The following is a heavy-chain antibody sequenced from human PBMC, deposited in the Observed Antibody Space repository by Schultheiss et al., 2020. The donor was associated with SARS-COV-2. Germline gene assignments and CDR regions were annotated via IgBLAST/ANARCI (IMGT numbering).Heavy chain of an antibody. D-gene: IGHD3-10*01. V-gene: IGHV4-59*12. Sequence: SETLSLTSTVSGGSFSGYYWSWIRQPPGNGLEWIGYIYYNGGTNYNPSLKSRVTISVDTSKNQFSLKLSSVTAADTAVYYCARGYGSGSYYPSPRYYYYGMDVWGQAATVTSSS. J-gene: IGHJ6*02. CDR2: IYYNGGT. CDR1: GGSFSGYY. CDR3: ARGYGSGSYYPSPRYYYYGMDV.